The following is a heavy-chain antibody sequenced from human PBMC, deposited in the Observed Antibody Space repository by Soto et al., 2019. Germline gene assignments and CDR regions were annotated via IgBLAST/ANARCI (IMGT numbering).Heavy chain of an antibody. V-gene: IGHV1-46*03. CDR2: INPSGGST. Sequence: ASVKVSCKASGYTLTSYYMHWVRQAPGQGLEWMGIINPSGGSTSYAQKFQGRVTMTRDTSTSTVYMELSSLRSEDTSVYYCARGGDSGYDYHYFDYWGQGTLVTVSS. CDR3: ARGGDSGYDYHYFDY. D-gene: IGHD5-12*01. CDR1: GYTLTSYY. J-gene: IGHJ4*02.